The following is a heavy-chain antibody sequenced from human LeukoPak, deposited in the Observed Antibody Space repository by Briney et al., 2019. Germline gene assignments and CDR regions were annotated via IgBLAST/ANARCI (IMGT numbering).Heavy chain of an antibody. CDR1: GYSISSGYY. Sequence: PSETLSLTCTVSGYSISSGYYWGWIRQPPGKGLEWIGSIYHSGSTYYNPSLKSRVTISVDTSKNQFSLKLSSVTAADTAVYYCARAIEYSSSWWFDPWGQGTLVTVSS. CDR2: IYHSGST. CDR3: ARAIEYSSSWWFDP. J-gene: IGHJ5*02. D-gene: IGHD6-6*01. V-gene: IGHV4-38-2*02.